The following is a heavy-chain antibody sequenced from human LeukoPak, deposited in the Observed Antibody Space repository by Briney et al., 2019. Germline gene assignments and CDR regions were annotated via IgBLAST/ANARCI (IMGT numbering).Heavy chain of an antibody. V-gene: IGHV3-23*01. Sequence: GGSLRLSCAVSGFSVSSFGMSWVCQAPGKGLEWISAISVDGETTWYADSVKGRFIISRDNSKNTLYLQLSSLRAEDTAVYYCAQGYSSGWFPNWGQGSLVSVSS. D-gene: IGHD2-15*01. CDR1: GFSVSSFG. CDR2: ISVDGETT. CDR3: AQGYSSGWFPN. J-gene: IGHJ4*02.